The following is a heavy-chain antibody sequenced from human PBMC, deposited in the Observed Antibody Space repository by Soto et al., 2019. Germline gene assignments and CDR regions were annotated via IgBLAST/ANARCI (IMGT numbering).Heavy chain of an antibody. V-gene: IGHV1-69*12. J-gene: IGHJ4*02. D-gene: IGHD4-4*01. Sequence: QVQLVQSGAEVKKPGSSVKVSCKASGGTFSSYAISWVRQAPGHGLAWMGGIIPIFGTANYAQKFQGRVTITADDSTSTAYMELSSLSSEETSVYYCVRSSDSIPIDYWGQGTLVTVSS. CDR3: VRSSDSIPIDY. CDR2: IIPIFGTA. CDR1: GGTFSSYA.